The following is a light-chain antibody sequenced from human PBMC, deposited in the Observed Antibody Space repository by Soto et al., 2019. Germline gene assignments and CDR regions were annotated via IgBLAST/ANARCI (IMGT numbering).Light chain of an antibody. V-gene: IGKV1-27*01. Sequence: DIQMTQSPSSLSASVGDRVTITCRASQGISTYLVWYQQKPGTVPKLLIFAASTLHSGVPSRFSGSGSGTDFTLTISSLQSEDVATYYCQNYNGAPWTFGQGNKVEIK. CDR3: QNYNGAPWT. J-gene: IGKJ1*01. CDR2: AAS. CDR1: QGISTY.